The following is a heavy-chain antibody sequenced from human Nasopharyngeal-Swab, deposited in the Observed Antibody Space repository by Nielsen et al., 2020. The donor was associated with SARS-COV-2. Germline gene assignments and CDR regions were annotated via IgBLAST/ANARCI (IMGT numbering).Heavy chain of an antibody. CDR3: AKYYGDYPYYYYMDV. J-gene: IGHJ6*03. CDR1: GFTFSRYV. D-gene: IGHD4-17*01. CDR2: ISGSGGST. Sequence: GESLKISCAASGFTFSRYVMSWVSQAPGKGVEWVSAISGSGGSTYYADSVKGRFTISRDNSKNTLYLQTNSLRAEDTAVYYCAKYYGDYPYYYYMDVWGKGTTVTVSS. V-gene: IGHV3-23*01.